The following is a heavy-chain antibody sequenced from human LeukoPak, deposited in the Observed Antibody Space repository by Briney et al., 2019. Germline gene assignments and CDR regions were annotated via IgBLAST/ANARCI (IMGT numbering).Heavy chain of an antibody. V-gene: IGHV3-30*04. Sequence: GGSLRLSCAASGFTFSSYAMHWVRQAPGKGLEWVAVISYDGSNKYYADSVKGRFTISRDNSKNTLYLQMNSLRAEDTAVYYCARDGETYYDILTGYRRYMDVWGKGTTVTVSS. D-gene: IGHD3-9*01. CDR3: ARDGETYYDILTGYRRYMDV. CDR2: ISYDGSNK. J-gene: IGHJ6*03. CDR1: GFTFSSYA.